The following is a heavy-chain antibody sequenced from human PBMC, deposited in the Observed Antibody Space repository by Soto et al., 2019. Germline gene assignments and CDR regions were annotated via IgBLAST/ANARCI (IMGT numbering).Heavy chain of an antibody. V-gene: IGHV3-74*01. D-gene: IGHD6-13*01. J-gene: IGHJ3*02. CDR1: GFTFSSYW. Sequence: GGSLRLSCAASGFTFSSYWMHWVRQAPGKGLVWVSRINSDGSSTSYADSVKGRFTISRDNAKNTLYLQMNSLRAEDTAVYYCARTDSRDAFDIWGQGTMVTVSS. CDR3: ARTDSRDAFDI. CDR2: INSDGSST.